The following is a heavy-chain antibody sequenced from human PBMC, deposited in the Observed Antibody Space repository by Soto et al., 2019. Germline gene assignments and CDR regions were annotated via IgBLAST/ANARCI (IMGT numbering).Heavy chain of an antibody. D-gene: IGHD1-1*01. CDR1: GGSVSSGSYY. CDR3: AREDGRLNWFDP. J-gene: IGHJ5*02. CDR2: IYYSGST. V-gene: IGHV4-61*01. Sequence: PSETLSLTCTVSGGSVSSGSYYWSWIRQPPGKGLEWIGYIYYSGSTNYNPSLKSRVTISVDTSKNQFSLKLSSVTAADTAVYYCAREDGRLNWFDPWGQGTLVTVSS.